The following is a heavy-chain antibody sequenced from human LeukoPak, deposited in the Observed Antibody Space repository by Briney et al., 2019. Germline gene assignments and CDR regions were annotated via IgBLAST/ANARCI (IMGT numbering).Heavy chain of an antibody. Sequence: GESLKISCEASGYSFRNYWIAWVRQMPGKGPECMGLIYPADSDTRYSPSFQGQVTISADKSISTAYLQWSSLKASDTAMYYCARRHGDGYNFWGQGTLVTVSS. CDR1: GYSFRNYW. J-gene: IGHJ4*02. CDR3: ARRHGDGYNF. V-gene: IGHV5-51*01. CDR2: IYPADSDT. D-gene: IGHD5-24*01.